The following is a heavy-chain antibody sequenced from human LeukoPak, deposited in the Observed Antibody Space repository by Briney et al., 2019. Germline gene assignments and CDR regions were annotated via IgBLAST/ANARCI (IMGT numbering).Heavy chain of an antibody. CDR1: GGSISSYY. D-gene: IGHD3-10*01. CDR3: AREKTGSGLDY. Sequence: SQTLSLTCTVSGGSISSYYWSWIRQPPGKGLEWIGYIYYSGSTNYNPSLKSRVTISVDTSKNQFSLKLSSVTAADTAVYYCAREKTGSGLDYWGQGTLVTVSS. J-gene: IGHJ4*02. CDR2: IYYSGST. V-gene: IGHV4-59*12.